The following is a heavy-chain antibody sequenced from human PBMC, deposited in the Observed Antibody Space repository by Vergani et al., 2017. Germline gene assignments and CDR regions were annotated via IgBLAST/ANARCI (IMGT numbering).Heavy chain of an antibody. V-gene: IGHV3-21*01. CDR1: GFTFSRYS. D-gene: IGHD1-26*01. CDR2: ISSSSSYI. J-gene: IGHJ6*02. Sequence: EVQLVESGGGLVKPGGSLRPSCAASGFTFSRYSMNCVRQAPGTGLEWVSSISSSSSYIYYADSVKGRFTISMDNAKNSLYLQMNSLRAEDTAVYYCARDREELENGMDVWGQGTTVTVSS. CDR3: ARDREELENGMDV.